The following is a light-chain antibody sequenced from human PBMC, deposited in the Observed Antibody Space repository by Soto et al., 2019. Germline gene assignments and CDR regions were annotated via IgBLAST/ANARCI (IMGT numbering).Light chain of an antibody. V-gene: IGKV3-20*01. Sequence: EIVLTQSPGTLSLSPGERATLSCRASQSVNNNYLAWYHQKPGQAPRLLIYGASSRATGIPDRFSGSGSGTDFTLTISRLEPEDFAVYYCQQYGTSPITFGQGTRLEIK. CDR1: QSVNNNY. CDR3: QQYGTSPIT. CDR2: GAS. J-gene: IGKJ5*01.